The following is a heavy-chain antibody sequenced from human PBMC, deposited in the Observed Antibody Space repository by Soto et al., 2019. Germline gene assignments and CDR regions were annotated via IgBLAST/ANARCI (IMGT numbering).Heavy chain of an antibody. CDR2: ISSSSSYI. Sequence: LRLSCAASGFTFSSYSMNWVRQAPGKGLEWVSSISSSSSYIYYADSVKGRFTISRDNAKNSLYLQMNSLRAEDTAVYYCARDRYSSSSYYYYYYGMDVWGQGTTVPVS. V-gene: IGHV3-21*01. CDR3: ARDRYSSSSYYYYYYGMDV. D-gene: IGHD6-13*01. CDR1: GFTFSSYS. J-gene: IGHJ6*02.